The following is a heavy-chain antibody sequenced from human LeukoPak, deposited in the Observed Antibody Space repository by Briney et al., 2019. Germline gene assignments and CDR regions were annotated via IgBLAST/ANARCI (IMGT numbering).Heavy chain of an antibody. J-gene: IGHJ4*02. CDR1: GGTFSSYA. V-gene: IGHV1-69*04. Sequence: SVKVSCKASGGTFSSYAISWVRQAPGQGVGWMGRIIPILGIANYAQKFQGRVTITADKYTSTAYMELSRLRSEHTDVYYCARADHYDPSGSHFDYWGQGTLVTVSS. CDR3: ARADHYDPSGSHFDY. D-gene: IGHD3-22*01. CDR2: IIPILGIA.